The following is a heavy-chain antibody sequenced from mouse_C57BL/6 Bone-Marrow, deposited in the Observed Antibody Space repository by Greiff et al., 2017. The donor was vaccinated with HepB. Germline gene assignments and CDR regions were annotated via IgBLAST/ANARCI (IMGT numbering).Heavy chain of an antibody. CDR1: GYTFTSYW. V-gene: IGHV1-53*01. CDR3: ARDYYDYPYYFDY. Sequence: QVQLQQPGAELVKPGASVKMSCKASGYTFTSYWITWVKQRPGQGLEWIGNINPSNGGTNYNEKFKSKATLTVDKSSSTAYTQLSSLTSEDSAVYYCARDYYDYPYYFDYWGQGTTLTVSS. D-gene: IGHD2-4*01. J-gene: IGHJ2*01. CDR2: INPSNGGT.